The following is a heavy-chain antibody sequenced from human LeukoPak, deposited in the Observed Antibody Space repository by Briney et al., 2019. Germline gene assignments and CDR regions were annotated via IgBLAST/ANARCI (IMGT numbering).Heavy chain of an antibody. D-gene: IGHD3-10*01. CDR1: GDSVSSEIGA. Sequence: SQTLSLTRAISGDSVSSEIGAWHWIRQSPSRGLECLGRTYYRSKSYNYYPLSVESRITINQDTSKNQFSLQPNPVTPEDTAVYYCAHGLSGKGFNYWGQGTLVTVSS. V-gene: IGHV6-1*01. J-gene: IGHJ4*02. CDR2: TYYRSKSYN. CDR3: AHGLSGKGFNY.